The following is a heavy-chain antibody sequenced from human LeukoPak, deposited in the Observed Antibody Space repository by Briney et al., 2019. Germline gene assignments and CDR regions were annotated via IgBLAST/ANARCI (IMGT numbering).Heavy chain of an antibody. J-gene: IGHJ6*02. Sequence: SETLSLTCTVSGGSISSSSYYWGWIRQPPGKGLEWIGSIYYSGSTYYNPSLKSRVTISVDKSKNQFSLKLSSVTAADTAVYYCARRGRIYGMDVWGQGTTVTVSS. D-gene: IGHD2-15*01. CDR2: IYYSGST. CDR3: ARRGRIYGMDV. V-gene: IGHV4-39*07. CDR1: GGSISSSSYY.